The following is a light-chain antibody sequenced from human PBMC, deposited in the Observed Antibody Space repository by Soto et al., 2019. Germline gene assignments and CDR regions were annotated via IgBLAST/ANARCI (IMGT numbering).Light chain of an antibody. CDR1: QSVSSNS. V-gene: IGKV3-20*01. CDR3: HQYDNSPPWT. Sequence: EIVLTQSPGTLSLSPGERATLSCRASQSVSSNSLAWYQQKPGQAPRLLIYGASNRATGIPDRFSGSGSGTDFTLTISRLEPEDFAVYYCHQYDNSPPWTFGQGTKVEIK. J-gene: IGKJ1*01. CDR2: GAS.